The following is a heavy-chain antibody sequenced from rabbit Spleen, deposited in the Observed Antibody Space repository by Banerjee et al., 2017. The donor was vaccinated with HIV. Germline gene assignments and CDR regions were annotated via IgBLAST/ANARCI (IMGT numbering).Heavy chain of an antibody. CDR2: IATSSGST. J-gene: IGHJ6*01. D-gene: IGHD4-1*01. CDR3: ARDANGGWDL. CDR1: GFDLNSSYY. Sequence: QSLEESGGDLVKPGASLTLTCTASGFDLNSSYYMCWVRQAPGKGLELIGCIATSSGSTWYASWAKGRFTISKTSSTTVTLKMTSLTAADTATYFCARDANGGWDLWGPGTLVTVS. V-gene: IGHV1S40*01.